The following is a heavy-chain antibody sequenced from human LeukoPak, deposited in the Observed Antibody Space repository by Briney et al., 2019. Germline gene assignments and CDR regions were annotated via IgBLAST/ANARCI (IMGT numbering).Heavy chain of an antibody. J-gene: IGHJ6*03. CDR3: ARVGGNQYYYYYMDV. CDR1: GGTFSSYA. Sequence: KVSCKASGGTFSSYAISWVRQAPGQGLEWMGGIIPIFGTANYAQKFQGRVTITADKSTSTAYMELSSLRSEDTAVYYCARVGGNQYYYYYMDVWGKGTTVTVSS. CDR2: IIPIFGTA. V-gene: IGHV1-69*06. D-gene: IGHD1-14*01.